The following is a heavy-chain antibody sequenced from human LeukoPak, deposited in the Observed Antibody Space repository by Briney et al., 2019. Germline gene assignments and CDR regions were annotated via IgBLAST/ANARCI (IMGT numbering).Heavy chain of an antibody. D-gene: IGHD4-17*01. Sequence: GASVKVSCKASGYTFTGYYMHWVRQAPGQGLEWMGWINPNSGGTNYAQKFQGRVTMTRDTSISTAYMELSRLRSDDTAVYYCARAPPEYGGYVRPAFDIWGQGTMVTVSS. V-gene: IGHV1-2*02. CDR1: GYTFTGYY. J-gene: IGHJ3*02. CDR3: ARAPPEYGGYVRPAFDI. CDR2: INPNSGGT.